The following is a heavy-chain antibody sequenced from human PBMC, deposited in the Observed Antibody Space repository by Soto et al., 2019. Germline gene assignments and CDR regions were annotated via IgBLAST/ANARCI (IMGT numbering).Heavy chain of an antibody. CDR2: IKQDGSEK. J-gene: IGHJ4*02. V-gene: IGHV3-7*01. CDR3: ARDQYSSSWYEDY. Sequence: PGGSLRLSCAASGFTFSSYWMSWVRQAPGKGLEWVANIKQDGSEKYYVDSVKGRFTISRDNAKNSLYLQMNSLRAEDTAVYYCARDQYSSSWYEDYWGQGTLVTVFS. D-gene: IGHD6-13*01. CDR1: GFTFSSYW.